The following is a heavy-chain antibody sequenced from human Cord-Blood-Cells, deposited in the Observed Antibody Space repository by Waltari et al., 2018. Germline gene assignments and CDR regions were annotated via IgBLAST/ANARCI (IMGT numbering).Heavy chain of an antibody. D-gene: IGHD3-16*01. J-gene: IGHJ5*02. V-gene: IGHV1-69*09. Sequence: QVQLVQSGAEVKKPGSSVKVSCKASGGTFSSYAISWVRQAPGQGLEWMGRIIPILGIANYAQKFHGRVTITADKSTSTAYMELSSLRPEDTAVYYCARGTPPGEGDAEDNWFDPWGQGTLVTVSS. CDR3: ARGTPPGEGDAEDNWFDP. CDR2: IIPILGIA. CDR1: GGTFSSYA.